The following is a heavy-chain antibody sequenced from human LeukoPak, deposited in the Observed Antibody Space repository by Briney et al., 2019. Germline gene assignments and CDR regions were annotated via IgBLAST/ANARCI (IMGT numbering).Heavy chain of an antibody. CDR1: GGSISSYY. V-gene: IGHV4-59*01. D-gene: IGHD6-13*01. CDR2: IYYSGST. Sequence: SETPSLTCTVSGGSISSYYWSWIRQPPGKGLEWIGYIYYSGSTNYNPSLKSRVTISVDTSKNQFSLKLSSVTAADTAVYYCARDRSSIAAAGTRWFDPWGQGTLVTVSS. J-gene: IGHJ5*02. CDR3: ARDRSSIAAAGTRWFDP.